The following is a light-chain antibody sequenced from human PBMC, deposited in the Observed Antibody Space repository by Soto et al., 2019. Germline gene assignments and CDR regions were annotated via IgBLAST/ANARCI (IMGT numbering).Light chain of an antibody. J-gene: IGKJ4*01. V-gene: IGKV3-11*01. CDR3: QLRSSWPLT. Sequence: EIVLTQSAATLSLSPGERATLSCRASQSVSSYLAWYQQKPGQAPRLLIYDASNRATGIPARFSGSGSGIDFPLTISSLEPEDFAVYYCQLRSSWPLTFGGGTKVEIK. CDR2: DAS. CDR1: QSVSSY.